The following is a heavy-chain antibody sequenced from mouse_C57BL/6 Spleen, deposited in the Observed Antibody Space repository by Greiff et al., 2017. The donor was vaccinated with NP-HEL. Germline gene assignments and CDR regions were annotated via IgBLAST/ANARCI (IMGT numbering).Heavy chain of an antibody. CDR2: IYPGDGDT. CDR3: ARRSGSSYFDY. J-gene: IGHJ2*01. Sequence: VQLPQSGPELVKPGASVKISCKASGYAFSSSWMNWVKQRPGKGLEWIGRIYPGDGDTNYNGKFKGKATLTADKSSSTAYMQLSSLTSEDSAVYFCARRSGSSYFDYWGQGTTLTVSS. V-gene: IGHV1-82*01. CDR1: GYAFSSSW. D-gene: IGHD1-1*01.